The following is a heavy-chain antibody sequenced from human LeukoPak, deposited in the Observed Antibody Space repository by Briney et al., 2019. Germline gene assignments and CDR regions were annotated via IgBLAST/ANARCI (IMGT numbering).Heavy chain of an antibody. CDR1: GFTFSSYE. D-gene: IGHD3-10*01. V-gene: IGHV3-48*03. Sequence: GGSLRLSCAASGFTFSSYEMNWVRQAPGKGLEWVSYISSSGSTIYYADSVKGRFTISRDNAKNSLYLQMNSLRAEDTAVYYCARPPYGSGSYYPFDYWGQGTLVTVSS. CDR3: ARPPYGSGSYYPFDY. CDR2: ISSSGSTI. J-gene: IGHJ4*02.